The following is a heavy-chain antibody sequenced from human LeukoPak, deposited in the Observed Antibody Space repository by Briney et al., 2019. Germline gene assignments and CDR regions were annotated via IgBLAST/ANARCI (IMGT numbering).Heavy chain of an antibody. CDR3: AREGYDFWSGRPGYYFDY. Sequence: KPSETLSLTCTVSGGSISSYYWSWIRQPPGKGLEWIGYIYYSGSTNYNPSLKSRVTISVDTSKNQFSLKLSSVTAADTAVYYCAREGYDFWSGRPGYYFDYWGQGTLVTVSS. CDR1: GGSISSYY. D-gene: IGHD3-3*01. V-gene: IGHV4-59*12. CDR2: IYYSGST. J-gene: IGHJ4*02.